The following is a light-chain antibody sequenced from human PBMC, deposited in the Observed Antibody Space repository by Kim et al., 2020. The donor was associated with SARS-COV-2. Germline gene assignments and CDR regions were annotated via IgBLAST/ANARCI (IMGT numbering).Light chain of an antibody. CDR3: AAWDDSLSGPV. Sequence: DTTSCSGSSANSEINYVYWYQQLPGPAPKLLFSSNNQRPSGVPARFSGSKSGTSASLAISGLRSEDGADYYCAAWDDSLSGPVFGGGTQLTVL. J-gene: IGLJ3*02. CDR2: SNN. V-gene: IGLV1-47*02. CDR1: SANSEINY.